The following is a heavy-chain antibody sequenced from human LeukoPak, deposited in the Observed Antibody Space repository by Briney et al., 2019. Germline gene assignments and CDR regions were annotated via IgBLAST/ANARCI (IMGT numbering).Heavy chain of an antibody. J-gene: IGHJ3*02. CDR2: ISAYNSNT. V-gene: IGHV1-18*04. Sequence: ASVKVSCKASGYTCTSYGISWVRQAPGQGLEWMGWISAYNSNTNYAQKLQGRVTMTTDTSTSTAYMELRSLRSDDTAVYYCAREGRYYYGSGSYAGAFDIWGQGTMVTVSS. CDR1: GYTCTSYG. D-gene: IGHD3-10*01. CDR3: AREGRYYYGSGSYAGAFDI.